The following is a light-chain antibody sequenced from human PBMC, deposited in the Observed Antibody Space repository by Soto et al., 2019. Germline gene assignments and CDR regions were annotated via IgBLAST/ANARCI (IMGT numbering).Light chain of an antibody. J-gene: IGKJ4*01. CDR2: GAS. CDR3: QQYGSSPLT. CDR1: QSVSSSN. Sequence: EIVLTQSPGTLSLSPGERATLSCRASQSVSSSNLAWYQQKPGQAPRLLIYGASTRATGFPARFSGSGSGTDFTLTISRLEPEDFAVYYCQQYGSSPLTFGGGTKVDI. V-gene: IGKV3-20*01.